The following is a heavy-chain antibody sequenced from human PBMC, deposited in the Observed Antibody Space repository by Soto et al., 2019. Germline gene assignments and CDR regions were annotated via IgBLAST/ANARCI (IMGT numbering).Heavy chain of an antibody. Sequence: GGSLRLSCAASGFTFSSYAMSWVRQAPGKGLDWVSAISGSGGTTYYADSVKGRFTFSRDNSKNTLYLQMNSLRAEDTAVYYCAKTANGWFSAFDIWGQGTMVTV. CDR2: ISGSGGTT. D-gene: IGHD6-19*01. CDR3: AKTANGWFSAFDI. V-gene: IGHV3-23*01. J-gene: IGHJ3*02. CDR1: GFTFSSYA.